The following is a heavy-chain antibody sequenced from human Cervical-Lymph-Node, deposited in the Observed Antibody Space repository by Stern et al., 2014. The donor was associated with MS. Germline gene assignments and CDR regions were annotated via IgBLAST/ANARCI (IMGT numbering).Heavy chain of an antibody. CDR3: ASAYSSSHYYFDY. CDR2: IGYDGSNP. CDR1: GFSFSRYA. D-gene: IGHD6-13*01. Sequence: VQLVESGGGVVQPGRSLRLSCAASGFSFSRYAMHWVRQAPGKGLEWVALIGYDGSNPSYADSVTGRVTISRDNFKNTLYLQMNSLRAEDTAVYYCASAYSSSHYYFDYWGQGTLVTVSS. V-gene: IGHV3-33*01. J-gene: IGHJ4*02.